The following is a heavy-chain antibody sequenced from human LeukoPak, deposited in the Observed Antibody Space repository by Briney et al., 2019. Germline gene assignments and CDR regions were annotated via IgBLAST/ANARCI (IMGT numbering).Heavy chain of an antibody. J-gene: IGHJ6*03. D-gene: IGHD6-6*01. Sequence: SVKVSCKASGGTFSSYAISWVRQAPGQGLEWMGGIIPIFGTANYAQKFQGRVTITTDESTSTAYMELSSLRSEDTAVYYCARGVSEDVPHYYYYMDVWDKGTTVTVSS. CDR1: GGTFSSYA. CDR2: IIPIFGTA. V-gene: IGHV1-69*05. CDR3: ARGVSEDVPHYYYYMDV.